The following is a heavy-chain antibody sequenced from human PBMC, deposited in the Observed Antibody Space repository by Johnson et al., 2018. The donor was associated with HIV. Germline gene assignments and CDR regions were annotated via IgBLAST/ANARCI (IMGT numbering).Heavy chain of an antibody. CDR3: AVLTTGGLRVGNFDI. J-gene: IGHJ3*02. CDR2: IYSGGKT. D-gene: IGHD1-1*01. V-gene: IGHV3-66*02. Sequence: VPLVESGGGLVQPGGSLRLSCAASGFTVSSNYMSWVRQAPGKGLEWVSVIYSGGKTYYADSVQGRFNISRDNPKNTLYLQMDSLRIEDTAVYYCAVLTTGGLRVGNFDIWGQGTMVTVSS. CDR1: GFTVSSNY.